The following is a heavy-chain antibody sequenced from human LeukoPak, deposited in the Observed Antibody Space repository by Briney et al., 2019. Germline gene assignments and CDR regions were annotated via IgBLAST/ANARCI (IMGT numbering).Heavy chain of an antibody. Sequence: GGSLSLSCAASGFTFSSYEMNWVRQAPGKGLEWVSKISSSGSAIYYADSVKGRFTISRDNPKSSLYLQMNSLRVEDTAVYYCARGGSLGYWGQGTLVTVSS. D-gene: IGHD6-19*01. CDR1: GFTFSSYE. CDR2: ISSSGSAI. J-gene: IGHJ4*02. CDR3: ARGGSLGY. V-gene: IGHV3-48*03.